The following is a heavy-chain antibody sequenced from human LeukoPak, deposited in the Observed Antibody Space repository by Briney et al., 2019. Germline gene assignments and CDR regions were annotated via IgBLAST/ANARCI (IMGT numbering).Heavy chain of an antibody. J-gene: IGHJ6*02. CDR1: GFTFSSYA. Sequence: GGSLRLSCAASGFTFSSYAMSWVRQAPGKGLVWVSRINSDGSSTSYADSVKGRFTISRDNAKNTLYLQMNSLRAEDTAVYYCARVMGATLFRRYYYYGMDVWGQGTTVTVSS. V-gene: IGHV3-74*01. CDR2: INSDGSST. D-gene: IGHD1-26*01. CDR3: ARVMGATLFRRYYYYGMDV.